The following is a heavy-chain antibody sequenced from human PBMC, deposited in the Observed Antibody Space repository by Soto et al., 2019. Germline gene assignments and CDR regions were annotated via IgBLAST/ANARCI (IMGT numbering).Heavy chain of an antibody. Sequence: EVQLLESGGGLVQPGGSLRLSCAASGFTFSSYAMSWVRQAPGKGLEWVSAISGSGGSTYYADSVKGRFTISRDNSKNTLYLQMNSLRAEDTAVYYCAKDGSPYYYDSSGKPDCGQGTLVTVSS. CDR1: GFTFSSYA. J-gene: IGHJ4*02. CDR2: ISGSGGST. V-gene: IGHV3-23*01. CDR3: AKDGSPYYYDSSGKPD. D-gene: IGHD3-22*01.